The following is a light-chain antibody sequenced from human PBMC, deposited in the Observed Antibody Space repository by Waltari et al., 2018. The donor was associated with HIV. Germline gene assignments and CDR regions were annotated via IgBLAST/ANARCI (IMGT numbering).Light chain of an antibody. J-gene: IGLJ3*02. CDR2: DKS. V-gene: IGLV3-19*01. CDR3: NSQDNSANHLEV. CDR1: SLRSYY. Sequence: SSELTQDPAVSVALGQTVRITCQGDSLRSYYASWYQQKPGQPPILVMYDKSNRPSGSPDRFPGSSSGNTASLTITGAQAEDEADYYCNSQDNSANHLEVFGGGTKLTVL.